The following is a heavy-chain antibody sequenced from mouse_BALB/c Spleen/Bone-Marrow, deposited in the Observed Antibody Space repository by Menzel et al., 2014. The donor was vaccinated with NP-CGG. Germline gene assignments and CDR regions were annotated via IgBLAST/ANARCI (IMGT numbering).Heavy chain of an antibody. J-gene: IGHJ4*01. Sequence: VQLKESGPELVKPGASVKISCKASGYTFTDYNMQWAKQSHGKSLEWIGYIYPYNGGTGYNQKFRSKATLTVDSSSSTAYMELRSLTSEDSAVYYCAREGGYYDAMDYWGQGTSVTVSS. CDR1: GYTFTDYN. V-gene: IGHV1S29*02. CDR3: AREGGYYDAMDY. CDR2: IYPYNGGT. D-gene: IGHD2-2*01.